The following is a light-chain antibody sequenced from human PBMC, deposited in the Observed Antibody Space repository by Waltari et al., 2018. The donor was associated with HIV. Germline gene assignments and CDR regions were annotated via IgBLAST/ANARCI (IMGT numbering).Light chain of an antibody. Sequence: SFVLTQPPAVSAAPGQTAAVSCGGNNIGRKSVHWYQQKPGQAPVLVFHDDSDRPSGIPDRFFGTNSGNTATLTIRGVGVDDEADYYCQVWDGSIHPVFGSGTTVTVL. V-gene: IGLV3-21*02. J-gene: IGLJ1*01. CDR3: QVWDGSIHPV. CDR2: DDS. CDR1: NIGRKS.